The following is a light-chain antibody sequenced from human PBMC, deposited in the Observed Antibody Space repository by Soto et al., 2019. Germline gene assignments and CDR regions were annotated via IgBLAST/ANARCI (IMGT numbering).Light chain of an antibody. J-gene: IGLJ1*01. V-gene: IGLV1-40*01. Sequence: QSVLTQPPSVSGAPGQRVTISCTGISSNIGAGYDVHWYQQLPGTAPKLLIYGNSNRPSGVPDRFSGSKSGTSASLAITGLQAEDEADYYCQSSDSSLSGYVFGTGTQVTVL. CDR3: QSSDSSLSGYV. CDR2: GNS. CDR1: SSNIGAGYD.